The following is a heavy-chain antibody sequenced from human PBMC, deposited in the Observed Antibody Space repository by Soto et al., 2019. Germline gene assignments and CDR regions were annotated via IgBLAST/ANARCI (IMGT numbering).Heavy chain of an antibody. Sequence: PVGLLRLSCAASGFTFSSYGMHWVRQAPGKGLEWVAVIWYDGSNKYYADSVKGRFTISRDNSKNTLYLQMNSLRAEDTAVYYCARDGHSSSVDYWGQGTLVTVSS. J-gene: IGHJ4*02. CDR1: GFTFSSYG. CDR3: ARDGHSSSVDY. V-gene: IGHV3-33*01. CDR2: IWYDGSNK. D-gene: IGHD6-6*01.